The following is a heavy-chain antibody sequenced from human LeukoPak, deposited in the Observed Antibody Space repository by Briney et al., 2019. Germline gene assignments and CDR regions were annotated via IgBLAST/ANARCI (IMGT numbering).Heavy chain of an antibody. Sequence: TSETLSLTCTVSGYSISSGYYWGWIRQPPGKGLEWIGSIYHSGRTYYNPSLKSRVTISVDTSKNQFSLKLSSVTAADTAVYYCARDGVGSLYNWFDPWGQGTLVTVSS. CDR1: GYSISSGYY. D-gene: IGHD3-3*01. J-gene: IGHJ5*02. CDR2: IYHSGRT. V-gene: IGHV4-38-2*02. CDR3: ARDGVGSLYNWFDP.